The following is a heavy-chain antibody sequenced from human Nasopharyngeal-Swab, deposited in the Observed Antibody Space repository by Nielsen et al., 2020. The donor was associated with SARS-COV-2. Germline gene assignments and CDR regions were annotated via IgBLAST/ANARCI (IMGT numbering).Heavy chain of an antibody. CDR3: ARANSGWYSGFDY. CDR1: GFTFSFYV. D-gene: IGHD6-19*01. Sequence: GESLKISCAASGFTFSFYVIHWVRQAPRKRLEWVAVILYYGSNNYYADSVKGRFTISRDNSKNTLYLQMNSLRAEDTAVYYCARANSGWYSGFDYWGQGTLVTVSS. CDR2: ILYYGSNN. J-gene: IGHJ4*02. V-gene: IGHV3-33*01.